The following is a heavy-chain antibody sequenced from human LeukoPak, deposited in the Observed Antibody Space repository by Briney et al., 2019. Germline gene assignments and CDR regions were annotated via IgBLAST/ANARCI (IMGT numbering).Heavy chain of an antibody. D-gene: IGHD3-22*01. J-gene: IGHJ4*02. CDR2: IKSKTDGGTT. Sequence: MPGGSLRLSCAASGFTFSNAWMSWVRQAPGKGLEWVGRIKSKTDGGTTDYAAPVKGRFTISRDDSKNTLYLQMNSLKTEDTAVYYCTTEGSYYYDTYDDYWGQGTLVTVSS. V-gene: IGHV3-15*01. CDR3: TTEGSYYYDTYDDY. CDR1: GFTFSNAW.